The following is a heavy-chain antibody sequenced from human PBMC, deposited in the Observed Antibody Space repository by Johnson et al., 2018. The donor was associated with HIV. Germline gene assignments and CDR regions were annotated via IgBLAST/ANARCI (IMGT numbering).Heavy chain of an antibody. V-gene: IGHV3-NL1*01. J-gene: IGHJ3*02. CDR2: ISGSGDTT. CDR1: GFTFSNYD. CDR3: AKVGGRHDYGDYLGAFDI. Sequence: QMLLVESGGGVVQPGRSLRLSCAASGFTFSNYDIHWVRQAPGKGLEWVAGISGSGDTTYYADSVKGRFTISRDNSKNMLYLQMNSLRAEDTAVYYCAKVGGRHDYGDYLGAFDIWGQGTTVTVSS. D-gene: IGHD4-17*01.